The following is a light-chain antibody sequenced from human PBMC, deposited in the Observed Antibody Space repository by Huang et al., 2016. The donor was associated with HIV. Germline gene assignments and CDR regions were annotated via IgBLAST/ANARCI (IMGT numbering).Light chain of an antibody. CDR2: GAS. J-gene: IGKJ4*01. CDR1: QNINRNY. CDR3: QQYDDVVQEIT. Sequence: EIVLTQSPGILSLSPGERATLSCRASQNINRNYLAWYQQKFGQAPRLLMYGASSRATGIPDRFSGSGSGTDFNLTIWRLEPEDFALYYCQQYDDVVQEITFGGGTKVEIK. V-gene: IGKV3-20*01.